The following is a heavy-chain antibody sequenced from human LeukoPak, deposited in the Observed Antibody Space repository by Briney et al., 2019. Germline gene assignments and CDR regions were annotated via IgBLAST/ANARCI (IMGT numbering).Heavy chain of an antibody. CDR1: GGSISSYY. D-gene: IGHD4-17*01. J-gene: IGHJ3*02. V-gene: IGHV4-59*01. CDR3: ARDDYGDYVRAFDI. CDR2: IYYSGST. Sequence: SETLSLTCTVSGGSISSYYWSWIRQPPGKGLEWIGYIYYSGSTNYNPSLKSRVTISVDTPKNQFSLKLSSVTAADTAVYYCARDDYGDYVRAFDIWGQGTMVTVSS.